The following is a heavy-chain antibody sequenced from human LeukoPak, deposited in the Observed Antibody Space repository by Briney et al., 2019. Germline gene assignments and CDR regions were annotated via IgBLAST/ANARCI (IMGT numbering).Heavy chain of an antibody. CDR3: ARLPPQLGKPYGLDV. CDR1: GYSFTSYW. J-gene: IGHJ6*02. D-gene: IGHD6-13*01. CDR2: IYPGDSEI. V-gene: IGHV5-51*01. Sequence: GESLKISCKGSGYSFTSYWIGWVRQMPGKGLEWMGIIYPGDSEIRYSPSFQGQVTFSADKSISTAYLQWSSLRASDTAMYYCARLPPQLGKPYGLDVWGQGTMVTVSS.